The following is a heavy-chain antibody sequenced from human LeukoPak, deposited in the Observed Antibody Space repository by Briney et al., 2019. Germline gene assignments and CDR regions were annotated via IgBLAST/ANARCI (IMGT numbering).Heavy chain of an antibody. D-gene: IGHD3-10*01. CDR2: INTDGSTT. V-gene: IGHV3-74*01. J-gene: IGHJ5*02. CDR3: ARDRSITMVRGVIHWLVP. Sequence: PGGSLRLSCAASGFSFSSYWMHWVRQAPGKGLVWVSRINTDGSTTIYADSVKGRFTISRDNAKSTLYLQMNSLRAEDTAVYYCARDRSITMVRGVIHWLVPWGQGTLVTVSS. CDR1: GFSFSSYW.